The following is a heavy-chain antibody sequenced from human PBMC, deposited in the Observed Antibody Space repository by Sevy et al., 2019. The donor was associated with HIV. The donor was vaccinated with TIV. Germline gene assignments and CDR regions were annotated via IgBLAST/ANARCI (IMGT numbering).Heavy chain of an antibody. D-gene: IGHD2-2*01. CDR2: ISEDSRYI. Sequence: GGSLRLSCAASGFTFRNYNMNWVRQAPGKGLEWVSSISEDSRYIYYAGSVKGRFPISRDNAKNSLFLQMNSLRVEDTAVYYCARGGTSIQKEDRFDPWGQGTLVTVSS. V-gene: IGHV3-21*01. CDR3: ARGGTSIQKEDRFDP. J-gene: IGHJ5*02. CDR1: GFTFRNYN.